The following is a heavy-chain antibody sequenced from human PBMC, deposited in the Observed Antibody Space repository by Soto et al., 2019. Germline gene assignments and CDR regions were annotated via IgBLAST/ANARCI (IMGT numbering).Heavy chain of an antibody. J-gene: IGHJ5*02. V-gene: IGHV4-31*03. CDR3: ARGGGFYYGSGKDNWFDP. CDR2: IYYSGST. Sequence: QVQLQESGPGLVKPSQTLSLTCTVSGGSISSGGYYWSWIRQHPGKGLEWIGYIYYSGSTYYNPPLRSRVPISVDTSKNPFSLKLRSVTAADTAVYYCARGGGFYYGSGKDNWFDPWGQGTLVTVSS. CDR1: GGSISSGGYY. D-gene: IGHD3-10*01.